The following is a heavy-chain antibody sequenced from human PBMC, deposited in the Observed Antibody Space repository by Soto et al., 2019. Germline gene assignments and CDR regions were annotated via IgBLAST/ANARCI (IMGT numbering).Heavy chain of an antibody. CDR1: GGTFSSYA. J-gene: IGHJ4*02. V-gene: IGHV1-69*12. Sequence: QVQLVQSGAEVKKPGSSVKVSCKASGGTFSSYAISWVRQAPGQGLEWMGGIIPIFGTANCAQKFQGRVTITADESKSTAYMELSSLRSEDTAVYYCARMVEMATMGGSYFDYWGQGTLVTVSS. CDR3: ARMVEMATMGGSYFDY. CDR2: IIPIFGTA. D-gene: IGHD5-12*01.